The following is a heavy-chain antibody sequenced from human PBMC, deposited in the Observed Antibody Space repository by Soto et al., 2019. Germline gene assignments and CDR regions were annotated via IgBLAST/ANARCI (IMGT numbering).Heavy chain of an antibody. Sequence: RASVKVSCNASGYTFTSYAMHWVRQAPGQRLEWMGWINAGNGNTKYSQKFQGRVTITRDTSASTAYMELSSLRSEDTAVYYCARIMTLHYYYGMDVWGQGTTVTVSS. CDR2: INAGNGNT. CDR1: GYTFTSYA. J-gene: IGHJ6*02. V-gene: IGHV1-3*01. CDR3: ARIMTLHYYYGMDV. D-gene: IGHD2-21*02.